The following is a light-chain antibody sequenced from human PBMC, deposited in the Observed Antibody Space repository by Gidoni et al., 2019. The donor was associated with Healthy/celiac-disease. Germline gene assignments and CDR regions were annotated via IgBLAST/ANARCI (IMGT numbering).Light chain of an antibody. Sequence: EIVMTQSPATLSVSPGERATLSCRATQSVRSNLAWYQQKPGQAPRLLIYDASTRATDIPARFSGSGSGTEFTLTISSLQSEDFAVYYCQQYNTWPPLTFGGGTKVEIE. CDR2: DAS. CDR1: QSVRSN. J-gene: IGKJ4*01. CDR3: QQYNTWPPLT. V-gene: IGKV3-15*01.